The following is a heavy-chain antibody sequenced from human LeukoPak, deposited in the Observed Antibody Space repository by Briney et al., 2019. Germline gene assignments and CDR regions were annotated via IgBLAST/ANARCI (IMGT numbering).Heavy chain of an antibody. D-gene: IGHD4-23*01. J-gene: IGHJ4*02. CDR1: GCTFSSYA. V-gene: IGHV3-30*04. CDR3: ARAPRRWLDY. CDR2: ISYDGSNK. Sequence: GRSLRLSCAGSGCTFSSYAMHWVRQAPGKGLEWVAVISYDGSNKYYADSVKGRFTISRDNSKNTLYLQMNSLRAEDTAVYYCARAPRRWLDYWGQGTLVTVSS.